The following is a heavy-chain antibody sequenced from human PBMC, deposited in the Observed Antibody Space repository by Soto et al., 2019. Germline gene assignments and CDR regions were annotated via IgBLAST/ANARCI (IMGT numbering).Heavy chain of an antibody. CDR2: SIPIFGTA. J-gene: IGHJ4*02. CDR3: ARARVPAAILLGYSYGMDY. CDR1: GGTFSSYA. Sequence: QVQLVQSGAEVKKPGSSVKVSCKASGGTFSSYAISWVRQAPGQGLEWMGGSIPIFGTANYAQKFQGRVTITADECTSTAYMELSSLRSEDTAVYYCARARVPAAILLGYSYGMDYWGQGTLVTVSS. V-gene: IGHV1-69*01. D-gene: IGHD2-2*02.